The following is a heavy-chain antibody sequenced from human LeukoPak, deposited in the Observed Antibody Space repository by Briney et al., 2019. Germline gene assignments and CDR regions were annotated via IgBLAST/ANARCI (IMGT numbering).Heavy chain of an antibody. V-gene: IGHV1-69*01. CDR2: IIPIFGTA. D-gene: IGHD3-10*01. Sequence: ASVKVSCKASGGTFSRYAISWVRQAPGQGLEWMGGIIPIFGTANYAQKFQGRVTITADESTSTAYMELSSLRSEDTAVYYCARGSSNLLWFGEFPHFDYWGQGTLVTVSS. CDR3: ARGSSNLLWFGEFPHFDY. CDR1: GGTFSRYA. J-gene: IGHJ4*02.